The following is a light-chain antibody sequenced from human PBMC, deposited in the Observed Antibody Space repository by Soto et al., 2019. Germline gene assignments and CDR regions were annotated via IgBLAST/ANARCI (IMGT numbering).Light chain of an antibody. Sequence: QSMLTQPRSVSGSPGQSVTISCTGTSSDVGGYNYVSWYQQHPGKAPKLMIYDVSKRPSGVPDRFSGSKSGNTASLTISGLQAEDEADYYCCSYAGSYTYVFGTGTKVTV. CDR2: DVS. CDR3: CSYAGSYTYV. V-gene: IGLV2-11*01. J-gene: IGLJ1*01. CDR1: SSDVGGYNY.